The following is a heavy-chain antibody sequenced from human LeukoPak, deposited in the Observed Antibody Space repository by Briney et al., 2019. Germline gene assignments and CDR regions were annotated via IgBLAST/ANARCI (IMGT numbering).Heavy chain of an antibody. D-gene: IGHD3-16*01. V-gene: IGHV1-69*05. CDR1: GGTFSSYA. CDR3: ASRVTSAFDI. CDR2: IIPIFGTA. Sequence: SVKVSCKASGGTFSSYAISWVRQAPGQGLEWMGRIIPIFGTANYAQKFQSRVTITTDESTSTAYMELSSLRSEDTAVYYCASRVTSAFDIWGQGTMVTVSS. J-gene: IGHJ3*02.